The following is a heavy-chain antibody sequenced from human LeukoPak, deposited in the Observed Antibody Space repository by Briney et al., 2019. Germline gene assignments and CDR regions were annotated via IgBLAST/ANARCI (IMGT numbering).Heavy chain of an antibody. Sequence: GRSLRLSCAASGFTFSTYGLHWVRQAPGKGLEWVAVIPYDGTNKYYADSVKGRFTISRDNSKNTLYLQMNSLRAEDTAVYYCAKDRDSDYGDGGFDPWGQGTLVTVSS. CDR2: IPYDGTNK. CDR1: GFTFSTYG. D-gene: IGHD4-17*01. V-gene: IGHV3-30*18. J-gene: IGHJ5*02. CDR3: AKDRDSDYGDGGFDP.